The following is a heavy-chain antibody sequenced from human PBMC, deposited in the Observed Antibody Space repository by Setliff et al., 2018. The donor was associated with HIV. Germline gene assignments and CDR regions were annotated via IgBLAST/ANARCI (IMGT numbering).Heavy chain of an antibody. D-gene: IGHD3-3*01. CDR2: ISSSGSNI. J-gene: IGHJ4*02. CDR3: ARDVSWRVRTYIDY. Sequence: GGSLRLSCAASGFYFSSYEMNWVRQAPGKGLEWVSYISSSGSNIYYVDSVKGRFTISRDNAKNSLYLQMNSLTAEDTAVYYCARDVSWRVRTYIDYWGQGALVTVSS. CDR1: GFYFSSYE. V-gene: IGHV3-48*03.